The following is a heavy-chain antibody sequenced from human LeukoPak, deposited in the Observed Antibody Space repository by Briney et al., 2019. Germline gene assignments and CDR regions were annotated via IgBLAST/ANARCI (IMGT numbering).Heavy chain of an antibody. V-gene: IGHV3-23*01. CDR2: ITGSGGNT. CDR3: AKWGDYDVLTGYYVSDY. D-gene: IGHD3-9*01. CDR1: GFTFSNYA. J-gene: IGHJ4*02. Sequence: GGSLRLSCAASGFTFSNYAMSWVRQAPGKGLEWVSAITGSGGNTYYADSVKGRFTISRDNSKNTVFLQMNSLRAEDTAVYYCAKWGDYDVLTGYYVSDYWGQGTLVTASS.